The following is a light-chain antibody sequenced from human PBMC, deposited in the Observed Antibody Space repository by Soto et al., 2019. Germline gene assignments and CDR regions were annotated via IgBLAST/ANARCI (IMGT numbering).Light chain of an antibody. CDR2: EVS. CDR1: SSDVGGYNY. J-gene: IGLJ1*01. V-gene: IGLV2-14*01. Sequence: VLTQPASVSGSPGQSITISCTGTSSDVGGYNYVCWYQHHPGKAPKLIISEVSNRPSGVSDRFSGSKSGNTASLTISGLQPEDEADYYCTSFTSSTTYVFGTGTKGTVL. CDR3: TSFTSSTTYV.